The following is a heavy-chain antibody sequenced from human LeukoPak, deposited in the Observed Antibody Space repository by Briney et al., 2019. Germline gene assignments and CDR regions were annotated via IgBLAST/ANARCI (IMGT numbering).Heavy chain of an antibody. CDR3: AIHGYDFWKNYYYYYMDV. Sequence: PSETLSLTCTVSGGSISSYYWSWIRQPPGKGLEWIGYIYTSGSTNYNPSLKSRVTISVDTSKNQFSLKLSSVTAADTAVYYCAIHGYDFWKNYYYYYMDVWGKGTTVTVSS. CDR2: IYTSGST. J-gene: IGHJ6*03. V-gene: IGHV4-4*09. D-gene: IGHD3-3*01. CDR1: GGSISSYY.